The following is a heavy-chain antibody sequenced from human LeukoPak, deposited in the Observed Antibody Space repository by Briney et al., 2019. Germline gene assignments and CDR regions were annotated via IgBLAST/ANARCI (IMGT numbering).Heavy chain of an antibody. CDR2: INSDGSTT. J-gene: IGHJ4*02. Sequence: GGSLGLSCAAPGFTLNGYWMHWVRQAQGKGLVWVSRINSDGSTTSYADSVKGRFTISRDNAKNTVYLQMNSLRAEDTGVYYCARDLRAPPGYWGQGTLVTVSS. V-gene: IGHV3-74*01. CDR1: GFTLNGYW. D-gene: IGHD7-27*01. CDR3: ARDLRAPPGY.